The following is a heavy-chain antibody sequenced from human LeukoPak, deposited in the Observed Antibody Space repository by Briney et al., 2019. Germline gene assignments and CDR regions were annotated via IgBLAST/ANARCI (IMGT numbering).Heavy chain of an antibody. CDR3: AKVSYYDSSGYYDY. Sequence: GGSLRLSCAASGFTFDDYAMHWGREAPGKGLEWVSGISWNSGSIGYADSVKGRFTISRDNAKNSLYLQMNSLRAEDTALYYCAKVSYYDSSGYYDYWGQGTLVTVSS. CDR2: ISWNSGSI. J-gene: IGHJ4*02. CDR1: GFTFDDYA. V-gene: IGHV3-9*01. D-gene: IGHD3-22*01.